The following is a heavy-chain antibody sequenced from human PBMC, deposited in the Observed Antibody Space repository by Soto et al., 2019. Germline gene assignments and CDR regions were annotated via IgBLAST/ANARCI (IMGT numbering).Heavy chain of an antibody. Sequence: GGSLRLSCAASGFIFSNFGMHWVRQAPGKGLEWVAVIWYDGSNEYYADSVKGQFTISKDNSKNTLYLQMNSLRAEDTAVYYCARDDIPGRAVATYGMDVWGQGTTVTVSS. CDR3: ARDDIPGRAVATYGMDV. V-gene: IGHV3-33*01. J-gene: IGHJ6*02. D-gene: IGHD6-19*01. CDR1: GFIFSNFG. CDR2: IWYDGSNE.